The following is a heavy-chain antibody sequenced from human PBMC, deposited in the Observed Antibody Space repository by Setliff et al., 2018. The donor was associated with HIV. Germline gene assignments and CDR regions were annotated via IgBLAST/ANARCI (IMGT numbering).Heavy chain of an antibody. CDR1: GGSISRTSYY. V-gene: IGHV4-39*01. D-gene: IGHD2-21*02. J-gene: IGHJ4*02. Sequence: SETLSLTCTVSGGSISRTSYYWGWIRQPPGKGLEWIGNIYYSGGTDYHPSLKSRVTISVDTSKNQFSLKLGSVTAADTAVYFCARSSRVNCGGDCYLFDYWGQGTPVTVSS. CDR3: ARSSRVNCGGDCYLFDY. CDR2: IYYSGGT.